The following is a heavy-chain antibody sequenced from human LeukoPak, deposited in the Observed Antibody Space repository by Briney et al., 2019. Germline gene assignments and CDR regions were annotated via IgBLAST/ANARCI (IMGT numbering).Heavy chain of an antibody. CDR1: GYTFTSYD. CDR3: VMTGYSLDY. V-gene: IGHV1-8*01. D-gene: IGHD3-9*01. Sequence: ASVKVSCKASGYTFTSYDINLVRQATGQGLEWMEWMNPNSGNTGYAQKFQGRVTTTNNPSISTDYMELSSLRSEDTAVYYCVMTGYSLDYWGQGTLVTVSS. CDR2: MNPNSGNT. J-gene: IGHJ4*02.